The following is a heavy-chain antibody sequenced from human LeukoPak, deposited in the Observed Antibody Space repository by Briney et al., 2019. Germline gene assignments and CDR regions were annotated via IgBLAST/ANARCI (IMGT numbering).Heavy chain of an antibody. J-gene: IGHJ5*02. D-gene: IGHD6-6*01. Sequence: PSETLSLTCTISGGSVSDYYWSWIRQSPGKGLEWIGYIYHTGSTSYSPSLKSRVTISADTSKNQFSLKLSSVTAADTAVYYCAIQGIAARREVFWFDPWGQGTLVTVSS. CDR2: IYHTGST. CDR1: GGSVSDYY. V-gene: IGHV4-59*02. CDR3: AIQGIAARREVFWFDP.